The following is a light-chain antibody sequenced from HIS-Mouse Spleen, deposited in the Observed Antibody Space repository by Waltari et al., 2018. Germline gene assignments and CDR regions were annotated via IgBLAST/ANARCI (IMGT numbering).Light chain of an antibody. Sequence: QSALTQPASVSGSPGQSITISCTGTSSDVGSYNLVSWYHQHPGKAPKFMVYECSKRPSGVSNRFSGSKSGNTASLTIYGLQAEDEADYYCCSYAGSSTWVFGGGTKLTVL. J-gene: IGLJ3*02. CDR1: SSDVGSYNL. V-gene: IGLV2-23*01. CDR3: CSYAGSSTWV. CDR2: ECS.